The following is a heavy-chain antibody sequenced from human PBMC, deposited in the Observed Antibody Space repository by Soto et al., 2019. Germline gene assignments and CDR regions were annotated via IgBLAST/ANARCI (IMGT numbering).Heavy chain of an antibody. CDR3: AKDRSSNGFYYYSMDV. V-gene: IGHV3-23*01. J-gene: IGHJ6*02. D-gene: IGHD4-4*01. CDR2: ISASGGTT. Sequence: VGSLRLSCAASRFTFSTYAMTWVRQAPGKGLEWVSAISASGGTTYYADSVKGRFTISRDNSKNALYLQMNSLRAEDTGVYYCAKDRSSNGFYYYSMDVWGQGTTVTVSS. CDR1: RFTFSTYA.